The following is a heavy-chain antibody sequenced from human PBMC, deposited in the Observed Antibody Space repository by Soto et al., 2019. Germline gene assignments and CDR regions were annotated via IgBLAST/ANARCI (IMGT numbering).Heavy chain of an antibody. J-gene: IGHJ3*02. V-gene: IGHV4-34*01. CDR3: ARGRLGGAAI. D-gene: IGHD1-26*01. Sequence: QVQLQQWGAGLLKPSETLSLTCAVYGGSFSGYYWSWIRQPPGKGLEWIGEINHSGRTDYNPALKSRVTISTDTSKNQFSLRLSSVTAADTAVYYCARGRLGGAAIWGQGTRVTVSS. CDR1: GGSFSGYY. CDR2: INHSGRT.